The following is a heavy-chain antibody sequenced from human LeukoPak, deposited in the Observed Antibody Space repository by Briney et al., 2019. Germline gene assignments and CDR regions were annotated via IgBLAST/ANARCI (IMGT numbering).Heavy chain of an antibody. CDR2: IYSGGNT. Sequence: RSGGSLRLCCAASGFTVSSNYMSWVRQAPGKGLEWVSVIYSGGNTYYADSVKGRFTISRDNSKNTLYLQMNSLRAEDTAVYYCATPRDDYGDYEFDYWGQGTLVTVSS. V-gene: IGHV3-53*01. CDR1: GFTVSSNY. D-gene: IGHD4-17*01. J-gene: IGHJ4*02. CDR3: ATPRDDYGDYEFDY.